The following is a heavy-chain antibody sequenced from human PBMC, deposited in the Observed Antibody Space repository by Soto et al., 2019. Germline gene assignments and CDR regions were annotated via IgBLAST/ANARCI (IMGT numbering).Heavy chain of an antibody. J-gene: IGHJ6*02. CDR1: GYTLTELS. CDR2: FDPEDGET. Sequence: ASVKVSCKVSGYTLTELSMHWVRQAPGKGLEWMGGFDPEDGETIYAQKFQGRVAMTEDTSTDTAYMELSSLRSDDTAVYYCARERWLGWDYYYYGMDVWGQGTTVTVSS. D-gene: IGHD5-12*01. V-gene: IGHV1-24*01. CDR3: ARERWLGWDYYYYGMDV.